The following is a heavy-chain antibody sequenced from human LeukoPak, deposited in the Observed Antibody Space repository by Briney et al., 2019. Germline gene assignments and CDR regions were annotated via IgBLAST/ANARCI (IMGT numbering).Heavy chain of an antibody. CDR3: ARDLVVVTGIPGYYYGMDV. CDR2: ITSSSSYI. V-gene: IGHV3-21*01. J-gene: IGHJ6*02. D-gene: IGHD2-21*02. CDR1: GFTFSSHS. Sequence: WGSLTLSCAASGFTFSSHSMNWVRQAPGKGLEWVSSITSSSSYIFYADSVEGRFTISRDNAKNSLYLQMNSLRAEDTAVYYCARDLVVVTGIPGYYYGMDVWGQGTTVTVSS.